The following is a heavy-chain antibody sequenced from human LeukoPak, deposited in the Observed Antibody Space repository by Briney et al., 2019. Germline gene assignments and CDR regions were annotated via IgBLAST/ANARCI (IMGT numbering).Heavy chain of an antibody. D-gene: IGHD6-19*01. CDR1: GGSISTYY. J-gene: IGHJ4*01. Sequence: SETLSLTCSVSGGSISTYYWSWIRQPAGKGLEWIAQIHTSGSTNFNPSLKSRVSISMDTPNNQFSLMISSVTAADTAIYYCAGRGLSTGWTFDYWGHGTLITVSS. CDR2: IHTSGST. CDR3: AGRGLSTGWTFDY. V-gene: IGHV4-4*07.